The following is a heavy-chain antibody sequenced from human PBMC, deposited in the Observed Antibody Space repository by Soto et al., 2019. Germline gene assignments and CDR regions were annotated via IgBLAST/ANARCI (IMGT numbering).Heavy chain of an antibody. D-gene: IGHD2-2*01. CDR3: ARDTTLMADY. Sequence: SETLSLTCAVSGGSISSGGYSWSWIRQPPGKGLEWIGEINHSGSTNYNPSLKSRVTISVDTPKNQFSLKLSSVTAADTAVYYCARDTTLMADYWGQGTLVTVSS. J-gene: IGHJ4*02. CDR2: INHSGST. CDR1: GGSISSGGYS. V-gene: IGHV4-61*08.